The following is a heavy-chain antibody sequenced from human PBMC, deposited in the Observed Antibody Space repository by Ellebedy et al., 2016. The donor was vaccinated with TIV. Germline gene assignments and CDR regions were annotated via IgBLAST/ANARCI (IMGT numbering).Heavy chain of an antibody. D-gene: IGHD2-21*01. CDR2: IKQDGSEK. Sequence: WGSLRLSCAASGFTFSNYWMTWVRQAPGKGLEWVANIKQDGSEKYYVDSVEGRFSISRDNAKKSLYLQMKSLRADDTAVYYCASRIQSNFDYWGQGTLVTVSS. CDR1: GFTFSNYW. V-gene: IGHV3-7*01. J-gene: IGHJ4*02. CDR3: ASRIQSNFDY.